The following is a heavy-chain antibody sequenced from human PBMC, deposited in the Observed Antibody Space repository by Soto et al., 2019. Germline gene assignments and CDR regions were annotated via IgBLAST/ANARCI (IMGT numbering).Heavy chain of an antibody. CDR2: IDWDDDK. D-gene: IGHD3-9*01. Sequence: SGPPVVNTTQTLALTCTFSGFSLSTSGMYVSWIRQPPVKALEWLARIDWDDDKYYSTALKTRLTISKDTSKNQVVLTMTNMDPVDTATYYCARIRSHYDILTGYSTDAFDIWGQGTMVTVSS. CDR3: ARIRSHYDILTGYSTDAFDI. J-gene: IGHJ3*02. CDR1: GFSLSTSGMY. V-gene: IGHV2-70*11.